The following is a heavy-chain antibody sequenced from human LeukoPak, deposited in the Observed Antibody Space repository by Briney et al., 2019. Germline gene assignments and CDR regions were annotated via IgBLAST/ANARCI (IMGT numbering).Heavy chain of an antibody. CDR3: AREQSSGYYRVGAFDI. V-gene: IGHV1-46*01. CDR2: IYPSGVST. Sequence: ASVKVSCKASGYTFTSYYMHWVRQAPGQGLEWMGIIYPSGVSTSYAQKFQGRVTMTRDTSTSTVYMELSSLRSEDTAVYYCAREQSSGYYRVGAFDIWGQGTMVTVSS. D-gene: IGHD3-22*01. J-gene: IGHJ3*02. CDR1: GYTFTSYY.